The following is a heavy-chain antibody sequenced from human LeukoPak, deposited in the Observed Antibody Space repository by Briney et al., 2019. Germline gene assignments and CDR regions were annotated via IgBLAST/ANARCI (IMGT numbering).Heavy chain of an antibody. CDR2: ISAYNGNT. D-gene: IGHD5-18*01. J-gene: IGHJ5*02. CDR1: SYTFTSYG. Sequence: ASVKVSCKASSYTFTSYGISWVRQAPGQGLEWMGWISAYNGNTNYAQKLQGRVTMTTDTSTSTAYMELRSLRSDDTAVYYCARVTQGYSYGPNWFDPWGQGTLVTVSS. V-gene: IGHV1-18*01. CDR3: ARVTQGYSYGPNWFDP.